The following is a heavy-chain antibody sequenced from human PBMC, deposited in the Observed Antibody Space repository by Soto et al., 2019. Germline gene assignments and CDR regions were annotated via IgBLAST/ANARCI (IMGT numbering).Heavy chain of an antibody. Sequence: QVQLVESGGGVVQPGRSLRLSCAASGFTFSSYGMHWVRQAPGKGLEWVAVIWYDGSNKYYADSVKDRFTISRDNSKNTLYLQMNSLRAEDTAVYYCARDLETYCGGDCYPAYFDLWGRGTLVTVSS. J-gene: IGHJ2*01. CDR3: ARDLETYCGGDCYPAYFDL. D-gene: IGHD2-21*02. CDR1: GFTFSSYG. V-gene: IGHV3-33*01. CDR2: IWYDGSNK.